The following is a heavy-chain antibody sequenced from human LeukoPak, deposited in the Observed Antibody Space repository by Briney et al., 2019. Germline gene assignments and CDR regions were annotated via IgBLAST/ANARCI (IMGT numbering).Heavy chain of an antibody. CDR3: ARNGGYFDY. CDR1: GGSISSSSYY. Sequence: SETLSLTCTVSGGSISSSSYYWGWIRQPPGKGLEWIGSIYYSGSTYYNPSLKSRVTISVDTSKNQFSLKLSSVTAADTAVYYCARNGGYFDYWGQGTLVTVSS. CDR2: IYYSGST. J-gene: IGHJ4*02. V-gene: IGHV4-39*01. D-gene: IGHD3-10*01.